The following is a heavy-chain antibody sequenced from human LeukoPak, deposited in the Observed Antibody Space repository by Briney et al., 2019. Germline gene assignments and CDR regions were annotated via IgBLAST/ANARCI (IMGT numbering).Heavy chain of an antibody. CDR1: GGSISSYY. Sequence: SETLSLTCTVSGGSISSYYWSWIRQPPGKGLEWIGYIYYSGSTNYNPSLKSRVTISVDTSKNQFSLKLSSVTAADTAVYYCARKGDPGAFDTWGQGTMVTVSS. J-gene: IGHJ3*02. D-gene: IGHD2-21*02. CDR3: ARKGDPGAFDT. V-gene: IGHV4-59*01. CDR2: IYYSGST.